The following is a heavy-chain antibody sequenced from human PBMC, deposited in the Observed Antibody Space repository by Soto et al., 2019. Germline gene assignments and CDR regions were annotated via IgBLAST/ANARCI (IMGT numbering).Heavy chain of an antibody. CDR1: GDSISSSSHY. CDR3: ARERGYSFWDNRDHNPVYVDY. V-gene: IGHV4-39*01. Sequence: SETLSLTCTVSGDSISSSSHYWGWIRQPPGKGLEWIGNIYYSGSTYYNPSLKSRVTISVDTSKKQFSLKLSSVTAADTAVYYCARERGYSFWDNRDHNPVYVDYCGQGTLVTVYS. CDR2: IYYSGST. J-gene: IGHJ4*02. D-gene: IGHD5-18*01.